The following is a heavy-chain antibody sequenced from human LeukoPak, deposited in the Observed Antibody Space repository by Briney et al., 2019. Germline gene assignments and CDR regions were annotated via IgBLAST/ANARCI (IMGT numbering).Heavy chain of an antibody. CDR1: GLTFSSYG. CDR2: IWYDGSNK. CDR3: ARSTYYYGSGSYFTFDY. J-gene: IGHJ4*02. Sequence: GGSLRLSCAASGLTFSSYGMHWVRQAPGKGLEWVAVIWYDGSNKYYADSVKGRFTISRDNSKNTLYLQMNSLRAEDTAVYYCARSTYYYGSGSYFTFDYWGQGTVVTVSS. V-gene: IGHV3-33*01. D-gene: IGHD3-10*01.